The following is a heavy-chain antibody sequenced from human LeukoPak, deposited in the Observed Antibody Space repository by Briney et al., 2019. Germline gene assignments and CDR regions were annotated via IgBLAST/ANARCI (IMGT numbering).Heavy chain of an antibody. CDR3: ARERADGFDI. V-gene: IGHV3-33*01. CDR2: IWYDGSDK. CDR1: GVTFSSYG. J-gene: IGHJ3*02. Sequence: GGSLRLSCAASGVTFSSYGMHWVRQAPGKGLEWVAVIWYDGSDKYYADSMKGRFTISRDNSKNTLYLQMNSLRAEDTAVYYCARERADGFDIWGQGTMVTVSA.